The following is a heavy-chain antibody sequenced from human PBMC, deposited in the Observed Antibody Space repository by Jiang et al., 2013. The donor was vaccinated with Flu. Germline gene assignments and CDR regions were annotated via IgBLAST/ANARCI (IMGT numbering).Heavy chain of an antibody. V-gene: IGHV4-59*01. CDR3: ARSTTGYSYGSNAFDI. Sequence: GPGLVKPSETLSLTCTVSGGSIGVNYWSWIRQSPGKGLEWIGYIHYSATTNYNPSLKSRVTISRDTSKNQFXLKLSSVTAADTAVYYCARSTTGYSYGSNAFDIWAKGLWSPSLQ. J-gene: IGHJ3*02. CDR2: IHYSATT. CDR1: GGSIGVNY. D-gene: IGHD5-18*01.